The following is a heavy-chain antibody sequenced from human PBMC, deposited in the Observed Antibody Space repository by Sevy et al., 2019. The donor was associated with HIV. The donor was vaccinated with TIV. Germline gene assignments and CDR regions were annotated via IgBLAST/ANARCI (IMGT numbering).Heavy chain of an antibody. CDR2: ISPYRGGT. J-gene: IGHJ5*02. CDR1: VYNFNGYY. Sequence: ASVKVSCKTSVYNFNGYYIHWVRQAPGQGLEGLGWISPYRGGTNYSQRFQGRVTLTRDTSISTAYMELRSLRSDDTAVYYCTTVRVYQPPSWGQGTLVTVSS. V-gene: IGHV1-2*02. CDR3: TTVRVYQPPS. D-gene: IGHD2-8*01.